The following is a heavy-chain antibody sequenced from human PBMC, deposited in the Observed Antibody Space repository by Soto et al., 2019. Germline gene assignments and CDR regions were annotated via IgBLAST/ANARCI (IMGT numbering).Heavy chain of an antibody. CDR1: GGSISSGGYS. D-gene: IGHD2-8*02. J-gene: IGHJ4*02. CDR2: IYHSGST. CDR3: ARDKITGLFDY. Sequence: PSETLSLTCAVSGGSISSGGYSWSWIRQPPGKGLEWIGYIYHSGSTYYNPSLKSRVTISVDRSKNQFSLKLTSVTAADTVVYYCARDKITGLFDYWGQGTLVTVSS. V-gene: IGHV4-30-2*01.